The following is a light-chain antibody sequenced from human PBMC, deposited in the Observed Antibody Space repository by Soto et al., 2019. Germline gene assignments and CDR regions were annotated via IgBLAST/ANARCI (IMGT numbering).Light chain of an antibody. Sequence: EIVLTQSPGTLSLSPGERATLSCRASQTVRNNYLAWYQQKPGQAPRLLIYDASSRATGIPDRFSGGGSGTDFTLTISRLEPEDFATYYCQQSYSTPQTFGQGTKVDIK. J-gene: IGKJ1*01. CDR3: QQSYSTPQT. CDR2: DAS. V-gene: IGKV3D-20*02. CDR1: QTVRNNY.